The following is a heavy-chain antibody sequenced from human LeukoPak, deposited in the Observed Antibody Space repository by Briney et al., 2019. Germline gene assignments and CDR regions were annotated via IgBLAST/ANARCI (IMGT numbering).Heavy chain of an antibody. J-gene: IGHJ4*02. CDR1: GFTFSSYW. CDR3: AKGVYSVFPDSRVLDY. V-gene: IGHV3-7*03. D-gene: IGHD5/OR15-5a*01. CDR2: IKQDGSEK. Sequence: GGSLRLSCAASGFTFSSYWMSWVRQAPGKGLEWVANIKQDGSEKYYVDSVKGRFTISRDNSKNTLYLQMSSLSAEDTAVYYCAKGVYSVFPDSRVLDYWGQGTLVTVSS.